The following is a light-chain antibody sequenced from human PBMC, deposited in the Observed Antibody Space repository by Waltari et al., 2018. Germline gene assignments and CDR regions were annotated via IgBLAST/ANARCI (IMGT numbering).Light chain of an antibody. CDR3: HSRDTSSTRF. CDR1: SLRRYS. V-gene: IGLV3-19*01. J-gene: IGLJ2*01. CDR2: GQN. Sequence: SSDLTQDPAVSVALGQTVRITYQGDSLRRYSASWYQQRPGQAPILVLYGQNDQPSGIPDRFSGSTSGNTASLTITGAQAEDEADYYCHSRDTSSTRFFGGGTRLTV.